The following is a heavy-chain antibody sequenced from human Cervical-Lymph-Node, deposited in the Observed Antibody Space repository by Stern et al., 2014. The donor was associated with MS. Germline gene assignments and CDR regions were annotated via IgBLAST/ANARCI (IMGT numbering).Heavy chain of an antibody. Sequence: EVQLVASGAEVKKPGESLKISCKGSGYSFTSYWIGWVRQMPGKGLEWMGIIYPGDSDTRYSPSFQGQVTISADKSISTAYLQWSSLKASDTAMYYCARLARWFGELLYLDYWGQGTLVTVSS. CDR2: IYPGDSDT. CDR1: GYSFTSYW. CDR3: ARLARWFGELLYLDY. V-gene: IGHV5-51*01. J-gene: IGHJ4*02. D-gene: IGHD3-10*01.